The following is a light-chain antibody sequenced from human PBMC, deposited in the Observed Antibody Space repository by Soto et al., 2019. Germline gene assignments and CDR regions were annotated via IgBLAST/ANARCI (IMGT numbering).Light chain of an antibody. V-gene: IGKV3-15*01. Sequence: IVLTQSPATLSVSPGERTTLSCRASQSVTSNLAWYQQKPGQAPRLLIYGASTRATGVPARFSGSGSGTEFTLTISSLQSEDFAVYYCQQYHNWPPSTFGQGTKLEIK. J-gene: IGKJ2*01. CDR1: QSVTSN. CDR3: QQYHNWPPST. CDR2: GAS.